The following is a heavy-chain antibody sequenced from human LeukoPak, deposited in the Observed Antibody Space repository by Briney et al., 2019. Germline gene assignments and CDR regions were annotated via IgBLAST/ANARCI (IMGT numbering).Heavy chain of an antibody. V-gene: IGHV3-33*01. CDR2: IWYDGSNK. Sequence: GRSLRLSCAASGFTFSSYGMHWVRQAPGKGLDWVAVIWYDGSNKYYADSVKGRFTISRDNSKNTLYLQMNSLRAEDTAVYYCARDLYGSGMEYYYYYGMDVWGQGTTVTVSS. CDR3: ARDLYGSGMEYYYYYGMDV. D-gene: IGHD3-10*01. CDR1: GFTFSSYG. J-gene: IGHJ6*02.